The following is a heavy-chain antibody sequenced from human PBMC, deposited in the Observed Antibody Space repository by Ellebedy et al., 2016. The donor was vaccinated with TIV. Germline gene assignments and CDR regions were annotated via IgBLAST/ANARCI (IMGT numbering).Heavy chain of an antibody. Sequence: AASVKVSCKASAYTFTSYGISWVRQAPGQRLEWMGWVSPYDGNTKYAQKLQGRVTMTTDTSTSTAYMELRSLRSDDTAVYYCAREPDTVTNYYYYGMDVWGQGTTVTVSS. CDR1: AYTFTSYG. J-gene: IGHJ6*02. CDR2: VSPYDGNT. V-gene: IGHV1-18*01. D-gene: IGHD4-11*01. CDR3: AREPDTVTNYYYYGMDV.